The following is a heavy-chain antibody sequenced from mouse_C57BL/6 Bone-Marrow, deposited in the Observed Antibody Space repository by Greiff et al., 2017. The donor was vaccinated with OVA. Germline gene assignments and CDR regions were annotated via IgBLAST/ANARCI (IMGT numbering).Heavy chain of an antibody. V-gene: IGHV12-3*01. J-gene: IGHJ2*01. CDR2: ITHSGET. CDR3: AGDPG. Sequence: QVQLQQSGPGLVKPSQSLFLTCSITGFPITSGYYWIRIRQPPGKPLEWTGYITHSGETFYNPSLQSPISITRETTKNQFFLQLNSVTTEDTAMYYCAGDPGWGQGTTLTVSS. CDR1: GFPITSGYY.